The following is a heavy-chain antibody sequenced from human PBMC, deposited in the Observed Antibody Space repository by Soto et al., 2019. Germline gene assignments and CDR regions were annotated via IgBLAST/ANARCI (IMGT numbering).Heavy chain of an antibody. CDR1: GFTFTAYY. Sequence: ASVKVSFKASGFTFTAYYLYWMRQAPGQGLEWVGWINLNSDTTDIAPKFKGRVSLTRDTSISTAYMELNRLTSDDTAVYYCVRRHVSATGIDWFDPWGQGTLVTVS. J-gene: IGHJ5*02. V-gene: IGHV1-2*02. CDR3: VRRHVSATGIDWFDP. D-gene: IGHD6-13*01. CDR2: INLNSDTT.